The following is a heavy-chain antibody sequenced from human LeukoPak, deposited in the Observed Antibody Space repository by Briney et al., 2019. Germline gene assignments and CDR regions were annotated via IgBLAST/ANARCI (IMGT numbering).Heavy chain of an antibody. J-gene: IGHJ3*02. CDR2: IYYSGST. D-gene: IGHD3-22*01. Sequence: PSETLSLTCTVSGGSISSSSYYWGWIRQPPGKGLEWIGSIYYSGSTYYNPPLKSRVTISVDTSKNQFSLKLSSVTAADTAVYYCARHEGITMIVVSRGDAFDIWGQGTMVTVSS. V-gene: IGHV4-39*01. CDR1: GGSISSSSYY. CDR3: ARHEGITMIVVSRGDAFDI.